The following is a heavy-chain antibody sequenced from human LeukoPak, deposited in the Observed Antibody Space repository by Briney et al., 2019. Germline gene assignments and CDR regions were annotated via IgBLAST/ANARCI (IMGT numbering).Heavy chain of an antibody. V-gene: IGHV1-46*01. CDR2: INPSGGGT. D-gene: IGHD3-3*01. CDR3: ASGLRNYDFWSGYYFDY. Sequence: ASVKVSCKASGYTFTKYYIHWVRQAPGQGLEWMGVINPSGGGTNYAQMFQGRVTMTRDTSTSTAYMELRSLRSDDTAVYYCASGLRNYDFWSGYYFDYWGQGTLVTVSS. CDR1: GYTFTKYY. J-gene: IGHJ4*02.